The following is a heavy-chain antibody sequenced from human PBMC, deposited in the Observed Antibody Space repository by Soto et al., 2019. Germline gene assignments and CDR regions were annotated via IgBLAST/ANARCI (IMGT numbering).Heavy chain of an antibody. Sequence: QITLNESGPTQVKPRQTLTLTCTFSGFSLTTSGVGVGWIRQSPGKAPEWLALIYWDDDKRYSPSLKSRLTLSQDTSKNLVVLTMADLDPADTATYYCAHRVLRTVFGLVTTTAIYFDFWGQGTPVAVSS. CDR2: IYWDDDK. CDR1: GFSLTTSGVG. CDR3: AHRVLRTVFGLVTTTAIYFDF. D-gene: IGHD3-3*01. J-gene: IGHJ4*02. V-gene: IGHV2-5*02.